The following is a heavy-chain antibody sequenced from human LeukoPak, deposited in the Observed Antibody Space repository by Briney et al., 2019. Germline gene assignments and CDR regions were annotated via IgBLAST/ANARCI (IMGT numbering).Heavy chain of an antibody. V-gene: IGHV1-69*04. CDR2: IIPILGIA. CDR1: GGTFSSYA. D-gene: IGHD2-15*01. Sequence: GASVKVSCKASGGTFSSYAISWVRQAPGQGREGMGRIIPILGIANYAQKFQGRVTITADKSTSTAYMELSSLRSEDTAVYYCARDGDGTRQRYCSGGSCPHPKMATSYYFDYWGQGTLVTVSS. CDR3: ARDGDGTRQRYCSGGSCPHPKMATSYYFDY. J-gene: IGHJ4*02.